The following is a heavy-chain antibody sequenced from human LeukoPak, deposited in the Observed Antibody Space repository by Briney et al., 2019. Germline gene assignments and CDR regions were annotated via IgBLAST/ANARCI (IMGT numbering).Heavy chain of an antibody. J-gene: IGHJ4*02. D-gene: IGHD6-13*01. CDR1: GFTFSSYE. CDR2: ITNGGSTI. CDR3: ARVEDSSSCFDY. V-gene: IGHV3-48*03. Sequence: GGSLRLSCAASGFTFSSYEMNWVRQAPGKGLEWVSYITNGGSTIYYADSVKGRFTISRDNAKNLLYLQMNSLRAEDTALYYCARVEDSSSCFDYWGQGTLVTVSS.